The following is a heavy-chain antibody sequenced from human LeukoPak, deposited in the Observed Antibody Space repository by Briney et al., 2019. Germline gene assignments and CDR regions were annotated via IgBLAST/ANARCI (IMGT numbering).Heavy chain of an antibody. J-gene: IGHJ6*02. V-gene: IGHV3-21*05. Sequence: GGSLRLSCVASGFTFRSYAMNWVRQAPGKGLEWVSYMNSDSSFINYADSVKGRFTISRDNAKNSLLLQMDSPRADDTAVYYCARGEVATTYYYGMDVWGQGTTVTVSS. CDR1: GFTFRSYA. CDR2: MNSDSSFI. D-gene: IGHD5-12*01. CDR3: ARGEVATTYYYGMDV.